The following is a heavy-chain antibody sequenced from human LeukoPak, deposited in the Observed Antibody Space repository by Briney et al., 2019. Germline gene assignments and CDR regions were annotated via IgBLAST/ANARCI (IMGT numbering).Heavy chain of an antibody. D-gene: IGHD4-11*01. CDR2: ISSSGSTI. CDR3: ARDLYSNLNWFDP. Sequence: GGSLRLSCAASGFTFSDYYMSWIRQAPGKGLEWVSYISSSGSTIYYADSVKGRFTISRDNAKNSLYLQMNSLRAEDTAVYYCARDLYSNLNWFDPWGQGTLVTVSS. CDR1: GFTFSDYY. V-gene: IGHV3-11*01. J-gene: IGHJ5*02.